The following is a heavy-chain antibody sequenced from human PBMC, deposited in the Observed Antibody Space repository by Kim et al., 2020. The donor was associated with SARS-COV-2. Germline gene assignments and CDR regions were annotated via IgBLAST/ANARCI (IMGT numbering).Heavy chain of an antibody. CDR1: GFTFSSYA. CDR2: ISYDGSNK. V-gene: IGHV3-30*04. D-gene: IGHD6-13*01. J-gene: IGHJ6*02. Sequence: GGSLRLSCAASGFTFSSYAMHWVRQAPGKGLEWVAVISYDGSNKYYVDSVKGRFTISRDNSKNTLYLQMNSLRAEDTAVYYCVRERGGEQQLLKMGYYYYGMDVWGQGTTVTVSS. CDR3: VRERGGEQQLLKMGYYYYGMDV.